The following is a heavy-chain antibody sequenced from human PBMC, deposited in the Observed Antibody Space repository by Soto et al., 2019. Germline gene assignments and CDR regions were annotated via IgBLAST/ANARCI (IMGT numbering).Heavy chain of an antibody. CDR3: ERDGIAAAGTSWFDP. Sequence: ASVKVSCTASGYTFTRHAMHWVRQAPGQRLEWMGWINAGNGNTKYSQKFQGRVTITTDTSASTAYMELSSLRSEDTAVYYCERDGIAAAGTSWFDPWGQGTLVTVSS. CDR2: INAGNGNT. CDR1: GYTFTRHA. J-gene: IGHJ5*02. D-gene: IGHD6-13*01. V-gene: IGHV1-3*01.